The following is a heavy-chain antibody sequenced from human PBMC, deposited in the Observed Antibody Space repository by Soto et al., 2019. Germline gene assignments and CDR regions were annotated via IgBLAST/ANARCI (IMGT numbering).Heavy chain of an antibody. J-gene: IGHJ6*02. CDR2: ISGSGFKK. D-gene: IGHD5-12*01. Sequence: GWSLRLSCAASGFIFENFGTSWVRHAPGKGLEWISSISGSGFKKYYADSVKGRFTISRDNSKSTVYLELNNLSAEDTAVYYCNKDRFRGWYYYYGVDVWGQGTTVTVSS. CDR1: GFIFENFG. V-gene: IGHV3-23*01. CDR3: NKDRFRGWYYYYGVDV.